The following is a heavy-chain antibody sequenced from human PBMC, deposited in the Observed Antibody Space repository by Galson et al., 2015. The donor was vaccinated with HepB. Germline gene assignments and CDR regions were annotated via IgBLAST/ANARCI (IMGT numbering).Heavy chain of an antibody. V-gene: IGHV4-39*01. J-gene: IGHJ5*02. CDR3: ARHPAAKNWFDP. CDR2: IHFSGTT. Sequence: ETLSLTCTVSGGSISDDTYYWDWIRQAPGKGLEWIGNIHFSGTTYYNPSLPPVKSRLTMSLDTSKNQFSLKLSSVTAADTAVYYCARHPAAKNWFDPWGQGTLVTVSS. CDR1: GGSISDDTYY. D-gene: IGHD2-15*01.